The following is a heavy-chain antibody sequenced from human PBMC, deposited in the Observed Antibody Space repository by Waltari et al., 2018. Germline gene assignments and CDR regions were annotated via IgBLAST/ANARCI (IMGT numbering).Heavy chain of an antibody. Sequence: QVQLQESGPGLVKPSETLSLTCTVSGGSISSHYWSWIRQPPGKGLEWIGYIYYSGSTNYNPSLKSRVTISVDTSKNQFSLKLSSVTAADTAVYYCARADGDYWGQGTLVTVSS. V-gene: IGHV4-59*11. J-gene: IGHJ4*02. CDR2: IYYSGST. CDR3: ARADGDY. CDR1: GGSISSHY.